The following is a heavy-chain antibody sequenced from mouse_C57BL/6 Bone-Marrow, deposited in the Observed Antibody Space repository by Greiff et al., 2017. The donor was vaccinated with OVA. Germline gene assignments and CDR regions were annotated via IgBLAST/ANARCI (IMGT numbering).Heavy chain of an antibody. V-gene: IGHV1-19*01. CDR1: GYTFTDYY. Sequence: EVKLMESGPVLVKPGASVKMSCKASGYTFTDYYMNWVKQSHGKSLEWIGVINPYNGGTSYNQKFKGKATLTVDKSSSTAYMELNSLTSEDSAVYYCARLGYYGSSNWFAYWGQGTLVTVSA. CDR2: INPYNGGT. D-gene: IGHD1-1*01. CDR3: ARLGYYGSSNWFAY. J-gene: IGHJ3*01.